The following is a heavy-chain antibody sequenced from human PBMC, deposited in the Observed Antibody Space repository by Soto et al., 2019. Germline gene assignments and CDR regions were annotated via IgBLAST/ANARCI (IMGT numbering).Heavy chain of an antibody. CDR3: TRDLEWLMDYYYYMDV. J-gene: IGHJ6*03. D-gene: IGHD3-3*01. CDR1: GFTFGDYA. CDR2: IRSKAYGGTT. V-gene: IGHV3-49*03. Sequence: TGGSLRLSCTASGFTFGDYAMSWFRQAPGKGLEWVGFIRSKAYGGTTEYAASVKGRFTISRDDSKSIAYLQMNSLKTEDTAVYYCTRDLEWLMDYYYYMDVWGKGTTVTV.